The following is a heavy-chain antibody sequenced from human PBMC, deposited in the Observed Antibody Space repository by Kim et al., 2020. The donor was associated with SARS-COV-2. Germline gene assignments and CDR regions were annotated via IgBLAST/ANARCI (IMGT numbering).Heavy chain of an antibody. D-gene: IGHD2-2*01. CDR1: GFTFSGSA. CDR3: TTYCSSTSCPAVVDY. J-gene: IGHJ4*02. Sequence: GGSLRLSCAASGFTFSGSAMHWVRQASGKGLEWVGRIRSKANSYATAYAASVKGRFTISRDDSKNTAYLQMNSLKTEDTAVYYCTTYCSSTSCPAVVDYWGQGTLVTVPS. CDR2: IRSKANSYAT. V-gene: IGHV3-73*01.